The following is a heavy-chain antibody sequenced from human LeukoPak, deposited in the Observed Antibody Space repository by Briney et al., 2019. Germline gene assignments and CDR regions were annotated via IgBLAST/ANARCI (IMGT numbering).Heavy chain of an antibody. CDR1: GFTFSSYA. J-gene: IGHJ4*02. CDR3: ASGYDSSGYYDTGVDY. Sequence: GGSLRLSCAASGFTFSSYAMHRVRQAPGKGLEWVAVISYDGSNKYYADSVKGRFTISRDNSKNTLYLQMNSLRAEDTAVYYCASGYDSSGYYDTGVDYWGQGTLVTVSS. V-gene: IGHV3-30-3*01. CDR2: ISYDGSNK. D-gene: IGHD3-22*01.